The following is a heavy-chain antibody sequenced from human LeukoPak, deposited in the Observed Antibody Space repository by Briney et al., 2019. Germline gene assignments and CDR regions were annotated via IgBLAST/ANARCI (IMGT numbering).Heavy chain of an antibody. CDR1: GGSISSYY. CDR3: ARHSPPRYYYGSGSSDAFDI. V-gene: IGHV4-34*01. Sequence: SETLSLTCTVSGGSISSYYWSWIRQPPGKGLEWIGEINHSGSTNYNPSLKSRVTISVDTSKNQFSLKLSSVTAADTAVYYCARHSPPRYYYGSGSSDAFDIWGQGTMVTVSS. D-gene: IGHD3-10*01. CDR2: INHSGST. J-gene: IGHJ3*02.